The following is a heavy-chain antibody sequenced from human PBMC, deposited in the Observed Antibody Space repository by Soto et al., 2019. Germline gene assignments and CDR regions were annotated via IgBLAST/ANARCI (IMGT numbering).Heavy chain of an antibody. CDR1: GDSISSSNYF. D-gene: IGHD6-19*01. Sequence: SETLSLTCTVSGDSISSSNYFWGWIRQPPGKGLEWIGTIFYSGSTYYNPSLKSRVTISVDTSKNQFSLRLTSVTAADTALYYCARRYGWLYFDYWGQGSLVTVS. V-gene: IGHV4-39*01. J-gene: IGHJ4*02. CDR3: ARRYGWLYFDY. CDR2: IFYSGST.